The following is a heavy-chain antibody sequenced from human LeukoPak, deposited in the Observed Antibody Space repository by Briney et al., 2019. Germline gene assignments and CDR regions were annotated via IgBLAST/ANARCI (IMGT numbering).Heavy chain of an antibody. J-gene: IGHJ6*02. V-gene: IGHV1-69*04. Sequence: SVKVSCKASGGTFSSYAISWVRQAPGQGLEWMGRIIPILGIANYAQKFQGRVTITADKSTSTAYMELSSLRSEDTAVYYCARLPGRHYYYGMDVWGQGTTVTVSS. CDR1: GGTFSSYA. CDR2: IIPILGIA. CDR3: ARLPGRHYYYGMDV. D-gene: IGHD1-1*01.